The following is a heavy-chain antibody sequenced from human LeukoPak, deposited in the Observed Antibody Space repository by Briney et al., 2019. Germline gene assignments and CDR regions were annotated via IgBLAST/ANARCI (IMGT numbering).Heavy chain of an antibody. V-gene: IGHV5-51*01. J-gene: IGHJ3*02. D-gene: IGHD3-22*01. Sequence: GESLKIPGKGFGYNFPTFWFTWVRQMPGKGLGWLEIIYPRNSEIRYTPSFEGQVTISVDNSITTAYVHWSSPKASDTAIYYCARRGYYDTRGHYFDAFEIWGQGTMVTVSS. CDR1: GYNFPTFW. CDR2: IYPRNSEI. CDR3: ARRGYYDTRGHYFDAFEI.